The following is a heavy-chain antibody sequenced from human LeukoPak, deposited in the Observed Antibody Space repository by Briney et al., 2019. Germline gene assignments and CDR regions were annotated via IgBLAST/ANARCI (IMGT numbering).Heavy chain of an antibody. D-gene: IGHD3-22*01. V-gene: IGHV1-2*02. J-gene: IGHJ6*03. CDR1: GYTFTSYD. Sequence: ASVKVSCKASGYTFTSYDINWVRQAPGQGLEWMGWINPNSGGTNYAQRFQGRVTMTRDTSISTAYMELSRLRSDDTAVYYCAKTYYYDSSGYEWGFADYYMDVWGKGTTVTISS. CDR2: INPNSGGT. CDR3: AKTYYYDSSGYEWGFADYYMDV.